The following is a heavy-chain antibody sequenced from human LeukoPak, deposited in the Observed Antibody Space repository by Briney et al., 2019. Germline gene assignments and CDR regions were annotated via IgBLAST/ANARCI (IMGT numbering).Heavy chain of an antibody. CDR1: GFTFSSYG. Sequence: PGGSLRLSCAASGFTFSSYGMHWVRQAPGKGLEWVAVIWYDASNRYYADSVKGRFTISRDNSKNTLYLQMNSLRAEDTAVYYCARVHSTNAFDIWGQGTMVTVSS. V-gene: IGHV3-33*01. D-gene: IGHD2-21*01. J-gene: IGHJ3*02. CDR3: ARVHSTNAFDI. CDR2: IWYDASNR.